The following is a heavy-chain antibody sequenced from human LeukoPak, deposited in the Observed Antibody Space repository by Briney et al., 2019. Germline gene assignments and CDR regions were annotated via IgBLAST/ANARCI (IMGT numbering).Heavy chain of an antibody. CDR1: GFTFSSYE. CDR3: VRDRAWGSYDY. CDR2: ISSSGSTT. J-gene: IGHJ4*02. Sequence: GGSLRLSCAASGFTFSSYEMNWVRQAPGKGLEWVSYISSSGSTTYYADSVKGRFTISRDNAKNSLYLQMNSLRADDTAMYFCVRDRAWGSYDYWGQGALVTVSS. V-gene: IGHV3-48*03. D-gene: IGHD7-27*01.